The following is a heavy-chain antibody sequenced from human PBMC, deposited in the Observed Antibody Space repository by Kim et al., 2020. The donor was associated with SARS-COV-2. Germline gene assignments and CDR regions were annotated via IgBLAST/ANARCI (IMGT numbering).Heavy chain of an antibody. V-gene: IGHV3-33*01. CDR1: GFTFSSYG. J-gene: IGHJ4*02. CDR3: ARDWLFGELPDDY. Sequence: GGSLRLSCAPSGFTFSSYGMRWVRQAPGKGLEWVAVIWYDGSNKNYADSVNGRFTISRDTSKNTLYLQMNSVRAEDTAVYYCARDWLFGELPDDYWGQGTLVTVSS. D-gene: IGHD3-10*02. CDR2: IWYDGSNK.